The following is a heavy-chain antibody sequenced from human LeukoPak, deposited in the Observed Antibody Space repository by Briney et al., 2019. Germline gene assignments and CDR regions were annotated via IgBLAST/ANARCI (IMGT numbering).Heavy chain of an antibody. Sequence: GGSLRLSCAASGFTFSNAWMSWVRQAPGKGLEWVSYISSSGSTIYQADSVKGRFTISRVNAKNSLYLQMNSLRAEDTAVYYCARAYYYGSGSYRFPMDVWGKGTTVTISS. CDR2: ISSSGSTI. V-gene: IGHV3-11*04. D-gene: IGHD3-10*01. CDR3: ARAYYYGSGSYRFPMDV. CDR1: GFTFSNAW. J-gene: IGHJ6*03.